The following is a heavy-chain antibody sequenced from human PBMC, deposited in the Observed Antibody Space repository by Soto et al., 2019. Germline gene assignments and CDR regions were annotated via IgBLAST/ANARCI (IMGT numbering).Heavy chain of an antibody. Sequence: QVQLVQSGAEVKKPGASVKVSCKASGYTFTSYGISWVRQAPGQGLEWMGWISAYNGNTNYAQKRQGRVTMTTDTSTSTAYMELRSLRSDDTAVYYCARDNIVVVPAANDAFDIWGQGTMVTVSS. CDR3: ARDNIVVVPAANDAFDI. CDR1: GYTFTSYG. D-gene: IGHD2-2*01. J-gene: IGHJ3*02. V-gene: IGHV1-18*01. CDR2: ISAYNGNT.